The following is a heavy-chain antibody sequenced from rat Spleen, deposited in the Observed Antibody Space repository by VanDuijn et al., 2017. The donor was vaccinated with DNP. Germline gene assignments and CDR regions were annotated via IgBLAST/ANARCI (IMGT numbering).Heavy chain of an antibody. J-gene: IGHJ2*01. CDR2: ISYDGGSP. CDR3: ATGSYFDY. D-gene: IGHD5-1*01. Sequence: EVQLVESGGGLVQPGRSLKLSCTASGFTFSNYDMAWVRQVPTKGLEWVAYISYDGGSPYYGDSVKGRFTISRDNAKSTLYLQMDSLRSEDTATYYCATGSYFDYWGQGVMVTVSS. CDR1: GFTFSNYD. V-gene: IGHV5-20*01.